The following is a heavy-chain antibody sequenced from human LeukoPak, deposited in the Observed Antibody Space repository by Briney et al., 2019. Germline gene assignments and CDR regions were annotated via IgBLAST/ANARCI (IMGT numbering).Heavy chain of an antibody. CDR2: MYHSGST. J-gene: IGHJ4*02. CDR3: ARDNDFFDY. Sequence: PSETLSLTCTVSGGSISSYYWSWIRQPPGKGLEWIGYMYHSGSTNYNPSLKSRVTMSLDTSKNQFSLKLTSVTAADTAVYYCARDNDFFDYWGQGTLVTVSS. CDR1: GGSISSYY. V-gene: IGHV4-59*12.